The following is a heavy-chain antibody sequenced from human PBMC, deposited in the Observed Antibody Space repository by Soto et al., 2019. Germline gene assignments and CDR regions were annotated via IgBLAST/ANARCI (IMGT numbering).Heavy chain of an antibody. CDR1: GGSFSGYY. V-gene: IGHV4-34*01. CDR2: INHSGST. D-gene: IGHD4-17*01. Sequence: SETLSLTCAVYGGSFSGYYWSWIRQPPGKGLEWIGEINHSGSTKYNPSLKSRVTISVDTSKNQFSLKLSSVTAADTAVYYCARGLSPKMTTATYFDYWGQGTLVTVSS. CDR3: ARGLSPKMTTATYFDY. J-gene: IGHJ4*02.